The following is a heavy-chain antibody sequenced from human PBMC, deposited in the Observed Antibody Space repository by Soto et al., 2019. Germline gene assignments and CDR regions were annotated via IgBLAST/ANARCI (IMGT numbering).Heavy chain of an antibody. CDR2: VDSAGSGT. CDR3: ATVFEH. Sequence: VPLVESGGGSVQPGGSLRLSSVASGITFSGFWMHWVRQVPGKGLVWVARVDSAGSGTSYADSVKGRFTISRDNAKNTRSRHLDSLRVEGTAVYYCATVFEHWGQGIPVTVSS. V-gene: IGHV3-74*01. J-gene: IGHJ4*02. CDR1: GITFSGFW.